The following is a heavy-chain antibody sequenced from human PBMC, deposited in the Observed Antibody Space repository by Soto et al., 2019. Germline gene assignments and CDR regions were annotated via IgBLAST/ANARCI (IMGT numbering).Heavy chain of an antibody. V-gene: IGHV3-23*01. CDR3: AKRLLGIAVAETSL. CDR2: ISGSGGST. Sequence: GGSLRLSCAASGFTFSSYAMSWVRQAPGKGLEWVSAISGSGGSTYYADSVKGRFTISRDNSKNTLYLQMNSLRAEDTAVYYCAKRLLGIAVAETSLWGQGTLVTVPQ. D-gene: IGHD6-19*01. CDR1: GFTFSSYA. J-gene: IGHJ4*02.